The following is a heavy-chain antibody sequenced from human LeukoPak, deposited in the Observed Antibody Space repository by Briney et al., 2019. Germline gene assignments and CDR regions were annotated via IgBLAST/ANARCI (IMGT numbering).Heavy chain of an antibody. CDR1: GLTFGSHW. CDR2: IKQDASVK. J-gene: IGHJ3*02. D-gene: IGHD1-1*01. Sequence: GGSLRLSCVASGLTFGSHWMSRVRQAPGKGLEWVANIKQDASVKQYVDSVKGRFTISRDNSKNSLYLQMNSLRVEDTAVYYCARNDDVFDIWGQGTMVTVSS. CDR3: ARNDDVFDI. V-gene: IGHV3-7*01.